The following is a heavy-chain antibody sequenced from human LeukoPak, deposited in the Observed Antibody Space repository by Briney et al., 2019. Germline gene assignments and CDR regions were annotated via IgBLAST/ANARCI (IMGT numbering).Heavy chain of an antibody. CDR1: GGSFSGYY. CDR3: ARVAGAPDY. CDR2: INHSRST. J-gene: IGHJ4*02. V-gene: IGHV4-34*01. D-gene: IGHD6-19*01. Sequence: SETLSLTCAVYGGSFSGYYWSWIRQPPGKGLEGIGEINHSRSTNYNPSLKSRVTISVDTSKNQFSLKLSSVTAADTAVYYCARVAGAPDYWGQGTLVTVSS.